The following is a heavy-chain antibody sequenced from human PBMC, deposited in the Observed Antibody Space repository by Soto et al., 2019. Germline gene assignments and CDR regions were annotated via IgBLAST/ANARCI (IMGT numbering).Heavy chain of an antibody. D-gene: IGHD6-19*01. V-gene: IGHV3-48*02. J-gene: IGHJ4*02. CDR3: ARADRRLVMKVFDN. CDR1: GFSFINYN. CDR2: ISSSSSII. Sequence: GGSLRVSCAASGFSFINYNINWVRQAPGKGLEWVSYISSSSSIIYYADSVKGRFTISRDNAKNSLYLQMNSLRDEDTAVYYCARADRRLVMKVFDNWGQGTLVTVSS.